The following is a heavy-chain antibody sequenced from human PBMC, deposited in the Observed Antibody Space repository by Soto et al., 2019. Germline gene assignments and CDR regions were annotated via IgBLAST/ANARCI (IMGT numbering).Heavy chain of an antibody. J-gene: IGHJ4*02. CDR1: GGSISSYY. Sequence: QVQLQESGPGLVKPSETLSLTCTVSGGSISSYYWSWIWQPPGKGLEWIGYIYYSGSTNYNPSLKSRVTISVDTSKNQFSLKLSSVTAADTAVYYCARDNSSGWYGYFDYWGQGTLVTVSS. D-gene: IGHD6-19*01. CDR2: IYYSGST. CDR3: ARDNSSGWYGYFDY. V-gene: IGHV4-59*01.